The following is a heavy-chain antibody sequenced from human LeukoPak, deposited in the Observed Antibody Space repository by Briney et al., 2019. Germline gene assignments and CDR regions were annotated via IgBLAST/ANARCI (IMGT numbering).Heavy chain of an antibody. CDR2: VNYRGNT. D-gene: IGHD3-10*01. J-gene: IGHJ4*02. CDR1: GGSINSRSYS. CDR3: ARESLLWFGELFERGPCDY. Sequence: SETLSLTCSVSGGSINSRSYSWTWIRQPPGKDLEWIGSVNYRGNTYFNPSLKSRVSMSVDTSTNQFSLKLSSVSAADTAVYYCARESLLWFGELFERGPCDYWGQGTLVTVSS. V-gene: IGHV4-39*07.